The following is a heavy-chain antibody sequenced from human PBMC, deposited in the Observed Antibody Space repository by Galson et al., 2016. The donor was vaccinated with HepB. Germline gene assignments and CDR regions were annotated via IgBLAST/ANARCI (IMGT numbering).Heavy chain of an antibody. D-gene: IGHD6-19*01. J-gene: IGHJ6*02. V-gene: IGHV1-69*13. CDR1: GGTFSHSV. CDR2: IIPIYGPA. CDR3: ARADSWLVTDDYYHPMDV. Sequence: SVKVSCKASGGTFSHSVFSWVRQAPGQGLEWMGGIIPIYGPANYAQKFQGRVTITADDSTRTAYMELRSLRSDDTAVYYCARADSWLVTDDYYHPMDVWGQGTTIIVSS.